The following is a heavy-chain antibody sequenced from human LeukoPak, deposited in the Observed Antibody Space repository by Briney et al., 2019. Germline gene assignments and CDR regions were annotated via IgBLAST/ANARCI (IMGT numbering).Heavy chain of an antibody. Sequence: GGSLRLSCAASGFTFSYNAMSWVRQAPGKGLEWVSAISGSGGSTYYADSVKGRFTGSRDNSKNTLYLQLNSLRAEDTAVYYCAKTLGHSASTRCYDYWGQGTLVPVSS. J-gene: IGHJ4*02. CDR3: AKTLGHSASTRCYDY. D-gene: IGHD2-2*01. CDR2: ISGSGGST. V-gene: IGHV3-23*01. CDR1: GFTFSYNA.